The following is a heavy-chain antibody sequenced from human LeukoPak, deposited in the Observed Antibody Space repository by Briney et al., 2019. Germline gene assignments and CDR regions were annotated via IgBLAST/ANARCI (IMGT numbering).Heavy chain of an antibody. V-gene: IGHV1-2*06. J-gene: IGHJ6*03. CDR3: ARERMTTVTTDYYYYMDV. D-gene: IGHD4-17*01. Sequence: ASVKVSCKASGYTFTGHYMHWVRQAPGQGLEWMGRINPNSGGTNYAQKFEGRVTRTRGTSISTAYMELSRLRSDDTAVYYCARERMTTVTTDYYYYMDVWGKGTTVTVSS. CDR1: GYTFTGHY. CDR2: INPNSGGT.